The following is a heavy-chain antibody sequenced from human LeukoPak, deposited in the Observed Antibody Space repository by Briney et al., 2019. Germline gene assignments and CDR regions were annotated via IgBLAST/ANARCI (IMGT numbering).Heavy chain of an antibody. CDR2: ISSSGSTI. CDR1: GFTLSSYE. J-gene: IGHJ4*02. Sequence: GGSLRLSCAASGFTLSSYEMNWVRQAPGKGLEWVSYISSSGSTIYYADSVKGRFTISRDNAKNSLYLQMNSLRAEDTAVYYCARERAEMATLTFDYWGQGTLVTVSS. CDR3: ARERAEMATLTFDY. D-gene: IGHD5-24*01. V-gene: IGHV3-48*03.